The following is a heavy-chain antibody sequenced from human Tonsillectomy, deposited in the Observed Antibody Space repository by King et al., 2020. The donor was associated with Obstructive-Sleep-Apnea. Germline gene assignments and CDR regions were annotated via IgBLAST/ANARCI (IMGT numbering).Heavy chain of an antibody. V-gene: IGHV2-26*01. Sequence: VTLKESGPVLVKPTETLTLTCTVSGFSLSNARMGVSWIRQPPGKALEWLAHIFSNDEKSYSTSLKSRLTISKDTSKSQVVLIMTNMEPVDTATYYCARLLSDDYGTNSFDYWGQGTLVTVSS. D-gene: IGHD4-23*01. CDR1: GFSLSNARMG. J-gene: IGHJ4*02. CDR3: ARLLSDDYGTNSFDY. CDR2: IFSNDEK.